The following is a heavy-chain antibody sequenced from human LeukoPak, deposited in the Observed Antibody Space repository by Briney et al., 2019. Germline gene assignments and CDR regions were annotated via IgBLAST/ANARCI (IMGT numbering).Heavy chain of an antibody. CDR1: GLTFSNAW. J-gene: IGHJ5*02. CDR3: AREVSGSNSNWFDP. V-gene: IGHV3-21*01. Sequence: PGGSLRLSCAASGLTFSNAWMSWVRQAPGKGLEWVSSISSSSSYIYYADSVKGRFTISRDNAKNSLYLQMNSLRAEDTAVYYCAREVSGSNSNWFDPWGQGTLVTVSS. CDR2: ISSSSSYI. D-gene: IGHD1-26*01.